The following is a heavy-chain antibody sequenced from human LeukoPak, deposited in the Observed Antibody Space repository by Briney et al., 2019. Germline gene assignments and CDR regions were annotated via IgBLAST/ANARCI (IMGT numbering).Heavy chain of an antibody. CDR2: IYPGDSDT. D-gene: IGHD3-10*01. Sequence: GESLKISCKGSGYSFTTYWIGWVRQMPGKGLEWMGIIYPGDSDTTYSPSFQGQVTISVDRSISTAYLQWSSLKASDTAMYYCAGRFGRPFDYWGQGTLVTVSS. J-gene: IGHJ4*02. V-gene: IGHV5-51*01. CDR3: AGRFGRPFDY. CDR1: GYSFTTYW.